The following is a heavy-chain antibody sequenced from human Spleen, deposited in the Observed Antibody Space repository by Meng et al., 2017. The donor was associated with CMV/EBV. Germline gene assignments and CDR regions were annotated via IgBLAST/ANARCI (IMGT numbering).Heavy chain of an antibody. CDR1: GSITSGNYC. CDR3: ARDYSGTEGDNWFDP. J-gene: IGHJ5*02. CDR2: IYYSGST. Sequence: GSITSGNYCWGWSRQSPGKGLVWIGSIYYSGSTYYSPSLKSRVTISVDPSRNQFSLKLSSVTAEDTAMYYCARDYSGTEGDNWFDPWGQGTLVTVSS. V-gene: IGHV4-39*07. D-gene: IGHD1-1*01.